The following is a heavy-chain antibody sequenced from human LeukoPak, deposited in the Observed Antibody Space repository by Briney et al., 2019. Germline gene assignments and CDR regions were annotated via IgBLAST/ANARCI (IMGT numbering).Heavy chain of an antibody. CDR1: GYSFTSYW. CDR3: ARKGGVHCSGGSCYSWYNWFDP. CDR2: IYPGDSDT. Sequence: GESLKISCKGSGYSFTSYWIGWVRQMPGKGLEWMGIIYPGDSDTRYSPSFQGQVTISADKSISTAYLQWSSLKASDTAMYYCARKGGVHCSGGSCYSWYNWFDPWGQGTLVTVSS. D-gene: IGHD2-15*01. J-gene: IGHJ5*02. V-gene: IGHV5-51*01.